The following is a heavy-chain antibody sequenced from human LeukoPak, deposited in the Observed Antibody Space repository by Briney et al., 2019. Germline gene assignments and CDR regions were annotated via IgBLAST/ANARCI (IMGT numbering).Heavy chain of an antibody. CDR3: ARDRSESGIAAAGDDY. CDR2: ISSNGGST. D-gene: IGHD6-13*01. CDR1: GFTFSSYA. J-gene: IGHJ4*02. Sequence: GGSLRLSCSASGFTFSSYAMHWVRQAPGRGLEYVSAISSNGGSTYYADSVKGRFTISRDNAKNSLYLQMNSLRAEDTAVYYCARDRSESGIAAAGDDYWGQGTLVTVSS. V-gene: IGHV3-64*04.